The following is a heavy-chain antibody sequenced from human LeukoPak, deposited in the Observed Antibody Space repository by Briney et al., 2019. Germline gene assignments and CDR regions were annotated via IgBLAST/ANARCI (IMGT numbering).Heavy chain of an antibody. J-gene: IGHJ4*02. CDR3: ARGPGLHYFDY. V-gene: IGHV3-23*01. CDR1: GFTFSSYG. Sequence: PGGSLRLSCAASGFTFSSYGLNWVRQAPGKGLEWVSTIGTSETSTYYADSVKGRFTISRDISKNTLYLQMNSLRAEDTAIYYCARGPGLHYFDYWGQGTLVTVSP. CDR2: IGTSETST.